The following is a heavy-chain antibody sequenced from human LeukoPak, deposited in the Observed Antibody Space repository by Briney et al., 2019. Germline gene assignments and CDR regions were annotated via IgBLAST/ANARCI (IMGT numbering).Heavy chain of an antibody. D-gene: IGHD6-19*01. J-gene: IGHJ4*02. V-gene: IGHV1-18*01. CDR2: ISAYNVNT. CDR3: ARGAFIAVAGTGIDY. CDR1: GYTFTSYG. Sequence: ASVQVSCKASGYTFTSYGISWVRQAPGQGLEWMGWISAYNVNTNYAQNLQGRVTMTTDTSTSTAYMELRSLRSDDTAVYYCARGAFIAVAGTGIDYWGQGTLVTVSS.